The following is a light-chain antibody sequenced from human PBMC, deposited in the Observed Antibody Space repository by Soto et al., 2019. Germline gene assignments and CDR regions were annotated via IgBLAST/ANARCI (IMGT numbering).Light chain of an antibody. Sequence: EIVFTHSPGTLSCSPGERATLSCRASQSISSSYLAWYQQKPGQAPRLLIYGPSSRATGIPDRFSGSGSGTDFTLTINRLEPEDFAVYYCQQYDSSPRTFGQGTKVDNK. J-gene: IGKJ1*01. V-gene: IGKV3-20*01. CDR1: QSISSSY. CDR2: GPS. CDR3: QQYDSSPRT.